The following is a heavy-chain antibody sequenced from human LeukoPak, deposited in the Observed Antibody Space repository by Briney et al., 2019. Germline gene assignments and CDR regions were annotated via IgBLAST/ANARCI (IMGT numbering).Heavy chain of an antibody. Sequence: SETLSLTCTVSGGSISSSSYYWGWIRQPPGKGLEWIGSIYYSGSTYYNPSLKSRVTISVDTSKNQFSLKLSSVTAADTAVYYCTTSRGSRYGYRALELPPTPVDWGQGTLVTVSS. CDR3: TTSRGSRYGYRALELPPTPVD. J-gene: IGHJ4*02. D-gene: IGHD5-18*01. CDR2: IYYSGST. V-gene: IGHV4-39*01. CDR1: GGSISSSSYY.